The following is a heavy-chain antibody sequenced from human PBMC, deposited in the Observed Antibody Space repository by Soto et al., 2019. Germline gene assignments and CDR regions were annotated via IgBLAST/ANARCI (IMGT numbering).Heavy chain of an antibody. V-gene: IGHV1-69*01. CDR2: IIPILGTA. J-gene: IGHJ6*02. Sequence: QVQLVQSGAGVKNPGSSGKASCKASGGTFTTYPISWVRQAPGQGLGGLGGIIPILGTANYAQKFQGRVTITADESTSTAYMELSSLRSEDTAVYYCARDGSGQLTRYYYYYYGMDVWGQGTTVTVSS. CDR3: ARDGSGQLTRYYYYYYGMDV. D-gene: IGHD6-19*01. CDR1: GGTFTTYP.